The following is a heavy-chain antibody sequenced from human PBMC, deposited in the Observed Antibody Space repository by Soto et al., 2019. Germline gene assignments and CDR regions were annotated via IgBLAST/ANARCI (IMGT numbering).Heavy chain of an antibody. CDR1: GFSVSSYA. CDR3: AKPEYQLLRSHYGMDV. J-gene: IGHJ6*02. D-gene: IGHD2-2*01. CDR2: ISGRGGAT. Sequence: GGSLRLSCAASGFSVSSYAMTWVRQAPGKGLEWVSLISGRGGATSHADSVRGRFTLSRDNSKNTLYLQMDSLRADDTAVYYCAKPEYQLLRSHYGMDVWGQGTTVTVSS. V-gene: IGHV3-23*01.